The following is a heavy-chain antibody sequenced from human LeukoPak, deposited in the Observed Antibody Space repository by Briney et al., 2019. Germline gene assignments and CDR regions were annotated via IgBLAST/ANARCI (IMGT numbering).Heavy chain of an antibody. D-gene: IGHD6-6*01. V-gene: IGHV3-30*18. Sequence: GRSLRLSCAASGSTFSNYGMHWVRQAPGKGLEWVAVISYDGFNKHYGDSVKGRFTISRDNSKSTLYLQMNSLRAEDTAVYYCAKSSAPPPIPRTPVHDAFDIWGQGTVVTVSS. CDR3: AKSSAPPPIPRTPVHDAFDI. J-gene: IGHJ3*02. CDR1: GSTFSNYG. CDR2: ISYDGFNK.